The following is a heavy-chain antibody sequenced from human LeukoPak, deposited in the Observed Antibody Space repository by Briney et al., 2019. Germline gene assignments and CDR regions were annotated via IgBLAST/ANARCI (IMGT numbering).Heavy chain of an antibody. J-gene: IGHJ4*02. V-gene: IGHV3-23*01. Sequence: GGSLRLSCAASGFTFSSYAMGWVRQAPGKGLEWVSAISGSGGSTYYADSVKGRFTISRDNSKNTLYLQMNSLRAEDTAVYYCANSARDIVVVPAAIGGYWGQGTLVTVSS. CDR2: ISGSGGST. CDR3: ANSARDIVVVPAAIGGY. D-gene: IGHD2-2*02. CDR1: GFTFSSYA.